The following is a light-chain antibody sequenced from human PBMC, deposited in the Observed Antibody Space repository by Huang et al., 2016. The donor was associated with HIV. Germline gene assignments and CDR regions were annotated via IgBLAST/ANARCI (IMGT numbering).Light chain of an antibody. Sequence: EIVMTQSPGTLSLSPGERATLSCRPSQSVSSNLAWYQHKPGQAPRLLIYGASTRATGVPAMFSGSGSGTEFTLTISSLQSDDFVVYYCQQYQDWPRTFGQGTKVEIK. V-gene: IGKV3-15*01. CDR1: QSVSSN. CDR2: GAS. J-gene: IGKJ1*01. CDR3: QQYQDWPRT.